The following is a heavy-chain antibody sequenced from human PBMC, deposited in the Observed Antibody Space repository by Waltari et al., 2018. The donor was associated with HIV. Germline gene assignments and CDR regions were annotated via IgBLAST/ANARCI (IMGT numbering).Heavy chain of an antibody. CDR1: GLTFSGDE. J-gene: IGHJ6*02. V-gene: IGHV3-48*03. D-gene: IGHD2-2*03. CDR3: ARVDNRRLVVYGMDV. Sequence: EVRLAESGGGMVQPGGSLRLHCAASGLTFSGDEMNWVRQAPGKGLEWVSYISSSGSTIYYADSVKGRFTISRDNAKNSLYLQMNSLRAEDTAVYYCARVDNRRLVVYGMDVWGQGTTVTVSS. CDR2: ISSSGSTI.